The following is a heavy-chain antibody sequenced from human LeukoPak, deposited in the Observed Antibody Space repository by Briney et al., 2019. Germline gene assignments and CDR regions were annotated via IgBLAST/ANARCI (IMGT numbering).Heavy chain of an antibody. CDR1: GGSISSSSYY. CDR3: ARGRGMTTIDY. CDR2: IYYSGST. Sequence: SETLSLSCAVSGGSISSSSYYWGWLRQPQGLGLEWLVSIYYSGSTYYNPSLKSLVTISVDTSKNQFSLKLSSVTAADAAVYYCARGRGMTTIDYWGQGTLVTVSS. D-gene: IGHD4-17*01. J-gene: IGHJ4*02. V-gene: IGHV4-39*01.